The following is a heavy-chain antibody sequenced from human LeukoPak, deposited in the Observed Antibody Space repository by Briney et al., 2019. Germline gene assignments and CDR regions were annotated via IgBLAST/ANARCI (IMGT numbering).Heavy chain of an antibody. Sequence: GDSLKMSCKGSGYSFTSYWIGWVRQMPGKGLEWMGIIYPGDSDTGYSPSFQGQVTISADKSISTAYLQWSSLKASDTAMYYCARQSQGYDFWSGYLVPWGQGTLVTVSS. CDR3: ARQSQGYDFWSGYLVP. CDR2: IYPGDSDT. CDR1: GYSFTSYW. J-gene: IGHJ5*02. V-gene: IGHV5-51*01. D-gene: IGHD3-3*01.